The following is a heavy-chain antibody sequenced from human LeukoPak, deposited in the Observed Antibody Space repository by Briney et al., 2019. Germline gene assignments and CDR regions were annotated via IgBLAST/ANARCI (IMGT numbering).Heavy chain of an antibody. D-gene: IGHD1-1*01. V-gene: IGHV4-59*06. J-gene: IGHJ5*02. CDR3: ARANGRPGYRWFDP. CDR1: GGSISSYY. Sequence: PSETLSLTCTVSGGSISSYYWSWIRQPPGTGLEWIGYISYSGTTYYTPSLKSRMTISIDTSENQFSLKLSSVTAADTAVYLCARANGRPGYRWFDPWGQGTLVTVSS. CDR2: ISYSGTT.